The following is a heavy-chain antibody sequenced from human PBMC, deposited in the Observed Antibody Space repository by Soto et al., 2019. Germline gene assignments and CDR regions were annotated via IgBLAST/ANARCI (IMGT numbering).Heavy chain of an antibody. V-gene: IGHV3-21*01. Sequence: LRLSCAASGFTFSSYSINWVRQAPGKGLEWVSSISSSSSYIYYADSVKGRFTISRDNAKNSLYLQMNSLRAEDTAVYYCARDQAIAVAGSLGYWGQGTLFTVSS. CDR3: ARDQAIAVAGSLGY. CDR1: GFTFSSYS. J-gene: IGHJ4*02. D-gene: IGHD6-19*01. CDR2: ISSSSSYI.